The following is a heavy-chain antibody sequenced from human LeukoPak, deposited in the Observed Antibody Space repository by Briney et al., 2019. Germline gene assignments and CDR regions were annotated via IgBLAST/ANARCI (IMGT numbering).Heavy chain of an antibody. D-gene: IGHD3-10*01. CDR1: GGSISTYY. V-gene: IGHV4-59*08. J-gene: IGHJ3*02. CDR3: ARHYYGSGSSAFDT. Sequence: SETLSLTCTVSGGSISTYYWSWIRQPPGKGLEWIGYVYNIGTTNYNPSLKSRVSVSADTSKNQFSLRLTSVTAADTALYYCARHYYGSGSSAFDTWGQGTVVTVSS. CDR2: VYNIGTT.